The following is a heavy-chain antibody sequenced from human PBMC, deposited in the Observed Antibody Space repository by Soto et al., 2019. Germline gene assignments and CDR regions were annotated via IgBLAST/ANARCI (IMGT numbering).Heavy chain of an antibody. Sequence: SETLSLTCTVSGGSISSYYWSWIRQPPGKGLEWIGYIYYSGSTNYNPSLKSRVTISVDTSKNQFSLKLSSVTAADTAVYYCAREGYDFWSGNWFDPWGQGTLVTVSS. CDR2: IYYSGST. V-gene: IGHV4-59*01. CDR1: GGSISSYY. D-gene: IGHD3-3*01. J-gene: IGHJ5*02. CDR3: AREGYDFWSGNWFDP.